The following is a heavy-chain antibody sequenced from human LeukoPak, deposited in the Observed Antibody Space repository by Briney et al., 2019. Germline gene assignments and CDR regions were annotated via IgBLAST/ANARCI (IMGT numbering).Heavy chain of an antibody. CDR2: ISGSGGST. Sequence: TGGSLRLSCAASGFTFSSYAMSGVRQAPGKGLEWVSAISGSGGSTYYADSVKGRFTIFRDTSMNTLFLQMNSLGAEDTAVYYCAKGAAAGKVDWFDPWGQGTLVTVSS. CDR3: AKGAAAGKVDWFDP. J-gene: IGHJ5*02. CDR1: GFTFSSYA. D-gene: IGHD6-13*01. V-gene: IGHV3-23*01.